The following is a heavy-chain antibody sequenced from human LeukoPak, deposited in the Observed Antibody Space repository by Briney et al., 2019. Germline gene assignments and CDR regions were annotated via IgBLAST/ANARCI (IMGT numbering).Heavy chain of an antibody. J-gene: IGHJ4*02. CDR2: IYTSGST. CDR3: ARLTMVAYFDY. CDR1: GGSISSGSYY. V-gene: IGHV4-61*02. D-gene: IGHD4/OR15-4a*01. Sequence: SETLSLTCTVSGGSISSGSYYWSWIRQPAGKGLEWIGRIYTSGSTNHNPSLKSRVTISVDTSKNQFSLKLSSVTAADTAVYYCARLTMVAYFDYWGQGTLVTVSS.